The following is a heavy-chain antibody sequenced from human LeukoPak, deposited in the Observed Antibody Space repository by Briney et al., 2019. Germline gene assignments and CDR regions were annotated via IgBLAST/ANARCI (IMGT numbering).Heavy chain of an antibody. J-gene: IGHJ3*02. CDR2: MYYSGST. D-gene: IGHD5-24*01. Sequence: PSETLSLTCTVSGGSFSSSSHYWGWARQPPGKWLEWIGSMYYSGSTYYNASLRSRVTISVDTSRDQFSLKLSSVTAADTAVYYCARHFDRDGYKSNAFDIWGQGTMVTVSS. V-gene: IGHV4-39*01. CDR1: GGSFSSSSHY. CDR3: ARHFDRDGYKSNAFDI.